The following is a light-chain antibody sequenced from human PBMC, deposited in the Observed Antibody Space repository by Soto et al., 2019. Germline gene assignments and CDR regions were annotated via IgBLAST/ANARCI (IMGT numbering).Light chain of an antibody. V-gene: IGKV3-20*01. CDR3: QQYGSSGT. CDR2: DAT. CDR1: QSVRSN. J-gene: IGKJ1*01. Sequence: IVMTQFPATLSVFPGERATLSCRASQSVRSNLDWYQQKPGQAPRLLIYDATTRATGIPDRFSGSGSGTDFTLTISRLEPEDFAVYYCQQYGSSGTFGQGTKVDNK.